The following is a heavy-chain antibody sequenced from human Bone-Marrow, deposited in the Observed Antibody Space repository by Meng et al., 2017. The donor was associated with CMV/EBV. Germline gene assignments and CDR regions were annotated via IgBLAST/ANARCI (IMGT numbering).Heavy chain of an antibody. D-gene: IGHD6-13*01. J-gene: IGHJ3*02. CDR1: GFTFSSYA. CDR3: ARDDGYSGSSYEAAFDI. V-gene: IGHV3-21*01. CDR2: ISSSSSYI. Sequence: GESLKISCAASGFTFSSYAMSWVRQAPGKGLEWVSSISSSSSYIYYADSVKGRFTISRDNAKNSLYLQMNSLRAEDTAVYYCARDDGYSGSSYEAAFDIWGQGTMVTVSS.